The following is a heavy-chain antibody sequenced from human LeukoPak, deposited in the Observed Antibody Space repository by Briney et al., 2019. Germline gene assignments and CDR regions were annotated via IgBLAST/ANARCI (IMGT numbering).Heavy chain of an antibody. V-gene: IGHV3-7*01. CDR1: GFTFSSYA. D-gene: IGHD5-24*01. CDR3: ARALGRWLQLDY. J-gene: IGHJ4*02. Sequence: GGSLRLSCAASGFTFSSYAMSWVRQAPGKGLEWVANIKQDGSEKYYVDSVKGRFTISRDNAKNSLYLQMNSLRAEDTAVYYCARALGRWLQLDYWGQGTLVTVSS. CDR2: IKQDGSEK.